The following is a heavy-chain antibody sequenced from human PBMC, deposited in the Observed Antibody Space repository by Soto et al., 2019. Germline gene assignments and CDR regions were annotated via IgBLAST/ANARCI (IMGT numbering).Heavy chain of an antibody. CDR1: GGSLSGDFF. D-gene: IGHD1-26*01. V-gene: IGHV4-30-4*01. CDR3: ARGTGVDGSHYLDS. CDR2: IHHSGNT. Sequence: SETLSLTCTVSGGSLSGDFFWTWIRQPPGKGLEWIGFIHHSGNTYYNPSLKSRVMISDDTSKNQFSLKLSSVTAADTAVFYCARGTGVDGSHYLDSWGQGTLVTVSS. J-gene: IGHJ4*02.